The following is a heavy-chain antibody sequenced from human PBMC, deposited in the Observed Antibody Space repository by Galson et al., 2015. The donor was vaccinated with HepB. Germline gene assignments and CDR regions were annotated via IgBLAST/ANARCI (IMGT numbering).Heavy chain of an antibody. CDR3: AKDGAHSSGWLDY. J-gene: IGHJ4*02. CDR1: GFTFDDYA. D-gene: IGHD6-19*01. Sequence: SLRLSCAASGFTFDDYAMHWVRHAPGKGLEWVSGISWNSGSIGYADSVKGRFTISRDNAKNSLYLQMNSLRAEDTALYYCAKDGAHSSGWLDYWGQGTLVTVSS. CDR2: ISWNSGSI. V-gene: IGHV3-9*01.